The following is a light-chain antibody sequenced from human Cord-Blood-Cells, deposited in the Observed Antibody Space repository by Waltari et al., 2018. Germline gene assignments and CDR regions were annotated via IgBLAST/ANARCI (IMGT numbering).Light chain of an antibody. V-gene: IGLV2-8*01. CDR1: RSDVGGYNY. J-gene: IGLJ1*01. Sequence: QSDLTQPPSASGSPGQSVTISCTGTRSDVGGYNYVSWYQQHPGKAPKLMIYEVSKRPSGVPDRFSGSKSGNTASLTVSGLQAEDEADYYCSSYAGSNNYVFGTGTKVTVL. CDR2: EVS. CDR3: SSYAGSNNYV.